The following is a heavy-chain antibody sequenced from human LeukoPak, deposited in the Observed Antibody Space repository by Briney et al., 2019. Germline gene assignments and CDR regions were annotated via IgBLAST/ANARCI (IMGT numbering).Heavy chain of an antibody. Sequence: GRSLRLSCAASGFTFSSYGMHWVRQAPGKGLEWVAVIWYDGSNKHYADSVKGRFTISRDNSKNTLYLQMNSLRAEDTAVYYCANLYGDYGGFDYWGQGTLVTVSS. J-gene: IGHJ4*02. CDR3: ANLYGDYGGFDY. CDR1: GFTFSSYG. CDR2: IWYDGSNK. D-gene: IGHD4-17*01. V-gene: IGHV3-33*06.